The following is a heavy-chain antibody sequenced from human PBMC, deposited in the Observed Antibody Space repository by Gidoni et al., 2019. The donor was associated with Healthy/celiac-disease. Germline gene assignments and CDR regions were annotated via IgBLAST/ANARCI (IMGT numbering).Heavy chain of an antibody. Sequence: QVQLVQSGAEVKKPGASVKVSCQASGYTFTVYYMPWVRQAPGQGLEWLGWINPNSCGTTDAQKFQGRVTMTRDTSISTAYMELSRLRSDDTAVYYCARDLSTSYSSGWYGHVDYWGQGTLVTVSS. CDR2: INPNSCGT. CDR1: GYTFTVYY. D-gene: IGHD6-19*01. CDR3: ARDLSTSYSSGWYGHVDY. V-gene: IGHV1-2*02. J-gene: IGHJ4*02.